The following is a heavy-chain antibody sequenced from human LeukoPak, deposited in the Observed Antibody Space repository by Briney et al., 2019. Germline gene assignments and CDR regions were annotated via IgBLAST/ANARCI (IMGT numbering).Heavy chain of an antibody. CDR1: GITLSNYG. Sequence: AGGSLRLSCAVSGITLSNYGMSWVRQAPGKGLEWVAGIRDNGGSTNYADSVKGRFTISRDNPKNTLYLQMNSLRAEDTAVYFCAIRGLVIRVILVGFHKEAYYFDSWGQGALVTVSS. J-gene: IGHJ4*02. V-gene: IGHV3-23*01. D-gene: IGHD3-22*01. CDR2: IRDNGGST. CDR3: AIRGLVIRVILVGFHKEAYYFDS.